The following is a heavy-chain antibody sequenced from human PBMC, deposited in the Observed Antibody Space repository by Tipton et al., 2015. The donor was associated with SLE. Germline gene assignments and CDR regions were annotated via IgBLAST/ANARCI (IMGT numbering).Heavy chain of an antibody. D-gene: IGHD4-17*01. V-gene: IGHV4-30-2*01. CDR1: GGSISSGSYY. CDR2: IYHSGST. CDR3: ARGIDTVTSRYYYYMDV. Sequence: TLSLTCTVSGGSISSGSYYWSWIRQPPGKGLEWIGYIYHSGSTYYNPSLKSRVTISVDRSKNQFSLKLSSVTAADTAVYYCARGIDTVTSRYYYYMDVWGKGTTVTVSS. J-gene: IGHJ6*03.